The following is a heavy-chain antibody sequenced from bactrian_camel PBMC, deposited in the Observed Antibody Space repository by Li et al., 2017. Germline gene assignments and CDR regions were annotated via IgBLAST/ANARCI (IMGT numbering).Heavy chain of an antibody. CDR2: ISNGGATT. CDR1: GFTFSTYW. Sequence: HVQLVESGGDLVQPGGSLRLFCAASGFTFSTYWMYWVRQAPGKGLDWVSTISNGGATTRYADSVKGRSFISRDNDKNTVSLQIDSLKPEDTAKYYCVRDVGSRDGIPDFGYWGQGTQVTVS. CDR3: VRDVGSRDGIPDFGY. V-gene: IGHV3S1*01. D-gene: IGHD5*01. J-gene: IGHJ6*01.